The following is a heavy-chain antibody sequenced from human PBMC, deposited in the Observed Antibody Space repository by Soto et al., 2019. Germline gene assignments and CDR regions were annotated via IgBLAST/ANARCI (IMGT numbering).Heavy chain of an antibody. V-gene: IGHV3-15*01. Sequence: EVSLRHSGTAAGFACTEAWVRWVRQAPGKGVEWVGRIKTKADGGTADCAALVKGRFIMSRDDSKNTLYLQLNNLKTEDTAVYYCTTLPLDYWGQGARVTVSS. J-gene: IGHJ4*02. CDR1: GFACTEAW. CDR3: TTLPLDY. CDR2: IKTKADGGTA.